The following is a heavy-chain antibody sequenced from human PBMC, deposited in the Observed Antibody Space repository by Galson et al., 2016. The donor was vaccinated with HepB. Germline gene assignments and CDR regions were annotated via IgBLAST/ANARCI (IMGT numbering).Heavy chain of an antibody. V-gene: IGHV6-1*01. Sequence: CAISGDSVSSDSAAWNWIRQSPSRGLEWLGRTYYRSKWDDEYAVSVRSRMTINPDTSKNQFSLQLNSVTPEDTGVYYCVTGHSSLDHGDYRGAFDIWGQGTTVTVSS. CDR3: VTGHSSLDHGDYRGAFDI. J-gene: IGHJ3*02. CDR2: TYYRSKWDD. D-gene: IGHD4-17*01. CDR1: GDSVSSDSAA.